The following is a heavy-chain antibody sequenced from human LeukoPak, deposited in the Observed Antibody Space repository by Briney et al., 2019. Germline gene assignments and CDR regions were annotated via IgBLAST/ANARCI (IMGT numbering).Heavy chain of an antibody. V-gene: IGHV3-7*03. Sequence: GGSLRLSCAASGFSFSTIYMSWVRQTPGQGLEWVANINVDGTAEYYVYSVKGRFTISRDNAKNSLYLQMNSLRAEDTAVYYCARDPYRFAFDIWGQGTVVLVSS. CDR3: ARDPYRFAFDI. J-gene: IGHJ3*02. D-gene: IGHD1-26*01. CDR1: GFSFSTIY. CDR2: INVDGTAE.